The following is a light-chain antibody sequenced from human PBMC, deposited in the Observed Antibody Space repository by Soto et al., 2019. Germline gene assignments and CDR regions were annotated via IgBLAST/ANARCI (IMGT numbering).Light chain of an antibody. J-gene: IGKJ4*01. CDR3: QQYYNSVLT. CDR1: QSISNF. Sequence: DIQMTQSPSSLSASLGDRVTITCRASQSISNFLNWFRHKPGKAPKVLISAASTLQSGVPSRFSGSVSGTDFTLTISSLQPEDSASYYCQQYYNSVLTFGGGTKVDI. V-gene: IGKV1-39*01. CDR2: AAS.